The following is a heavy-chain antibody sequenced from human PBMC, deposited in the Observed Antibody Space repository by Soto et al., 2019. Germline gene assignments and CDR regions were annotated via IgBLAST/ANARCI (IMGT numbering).Heavy chain of an antibody. D-gene: IGHD3-22*01. CDR2: INAYNGYK. Sequence: QVQLVQSGAEVKKPGASVKVSCTASGYTFTTYGISWVRQAPGQGLEWMGYINAYNGYKKYAQKLQGRVTMTTDTSTNTAYMELGSLRSDDTAVYYCARNFDSSGYYYRGNDYWGQGTLVTVSS. V-gene: IGHV1-18*01. CDR3: ARNFDSSGYYYRGNDY. J-gene: IGHJ4*02. CDR1: GYTFTTYG.